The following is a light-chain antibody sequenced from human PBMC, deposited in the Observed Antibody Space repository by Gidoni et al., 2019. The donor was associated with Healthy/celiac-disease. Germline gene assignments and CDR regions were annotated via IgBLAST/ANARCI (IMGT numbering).Light chain of an antibody. V-gene: IGLV2-14*01. Sequence: QSALTQPASVSGSPGQSITISCTGTSSDVGGYNYVSWYQQHPGKAPKLMIYDVSNRPSGVSNRVSGSKSGNTASLTISGPQAEDEADYYCSSYTSSSTPVVFGGGTKLTVL. CDR2: DVS. CDR3: SSYTSSSTPVV. J-gene: IGLJ2*01. CDR1: SSDVGGYNY.